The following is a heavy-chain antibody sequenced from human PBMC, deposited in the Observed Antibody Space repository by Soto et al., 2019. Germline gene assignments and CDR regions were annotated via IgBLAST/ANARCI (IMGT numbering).Heavy chain of an antibody. CDR2: INHSGNT. CDR3: ARGRGVFSV. V-gene: IGHV4-34*01. Sequence: LTCAVHGESRNGASCNCLRQPPGKGLEWIGEINHSGNTNYNPSLRSRVTISIDTSKNQLSLNLRAVSAADTAVYYCARGRGVFSVRGQGSPVTGSA. J-gene: IGHJ4*02. D-gene: IGHD2-8*01. CDR1: GESRNGAS.